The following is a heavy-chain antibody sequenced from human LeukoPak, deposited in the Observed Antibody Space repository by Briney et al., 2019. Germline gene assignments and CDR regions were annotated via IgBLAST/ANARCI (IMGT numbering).Heavy chain of an antibody. D-gene: IGHD4-17*01. CDR1: GYTFTIYG. V-gene: IGHV1-18*01. J-gene: IGHJ3*02. Sequence: GASVTVSFTASGYTFTIYGISWVRQAPGQGLEWMGWISAYNGNTNYAQKLQGRVTMTTDTSTSTAYMELRSLRSDDTAVYYCARDRRLRDLTGAFDIGGQGTMVTVSA. CDR3: ARDRRLRDLTGAFDI. CDR2: ISAYNGNT.